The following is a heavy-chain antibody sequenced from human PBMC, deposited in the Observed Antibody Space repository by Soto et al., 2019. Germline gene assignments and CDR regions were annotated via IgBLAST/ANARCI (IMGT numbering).Heavy chain of an antibody. D-gene: IGHD3-10*01. Sequence: PSETLSLTCAVSGGSISSGGYSWSWIRQPPGKGLEWIGYIYHSGSTYYNPSLKSRVTISVDRSKNQFSLKLSSVTAADTAVYYCAREGRYYGSGSSWCDPWGQGTLVTV. V-gene: IGHV4-30-2*01. CDR2: IYHSGST. CDR1: GGSISSGGYS. CDR3: AREGRYYGSGSSWCDP. J-gene: IGHJ5*02.